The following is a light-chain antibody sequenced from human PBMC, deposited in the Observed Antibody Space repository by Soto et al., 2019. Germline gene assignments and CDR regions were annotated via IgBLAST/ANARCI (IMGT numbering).Light chain of an antibody. V-gene: IGKV3-11*01. CDR2: DAS. CDR1: QSIRYY. CDR3: QQRSDWPRT. Sequence: EVVLTQSPATLSLSPGERATLSCRASQSIRYYLAWYQQKPGQAPRLLIYDASNRATGVPARFSGSGSGTDFTLTISSLEPEDFEVYYCQQRSDWPRTFGQGNKLAIK. J-gene: IGKJ2*01.